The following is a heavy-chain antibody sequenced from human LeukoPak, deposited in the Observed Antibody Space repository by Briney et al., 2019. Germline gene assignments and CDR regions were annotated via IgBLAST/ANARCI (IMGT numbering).Heavy chain of an antibody. D-gene: IGHD1-26*01. Sequence: ASVKVSCKASGYTFTSYGINWVRQAPGQGLEWMGWISAYNSNTHYAQKLQGRVTMTTDTSTSTAYMEVRSLRSDDTAVYYCAREVGRGFAYWGQEPWSPSPQ. CDR1: GYTFTSYG. V-gene: IGHV1-18*01. CDR2: ISAYNSNT. J-gene: IGHJ4*01. CDR3: AREVGRGFAY.